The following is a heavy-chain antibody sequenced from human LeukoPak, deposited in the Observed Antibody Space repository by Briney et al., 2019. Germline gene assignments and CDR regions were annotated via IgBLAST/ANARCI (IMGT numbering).Heavy chain of an antibody. V-gene: IGHV1-46*01. Sequence: ASVKLSCKASGYTFSRYYMHWMRQPPGQGLEWMGIINPSGGSTSYAQKFQGRVTMTRDTSTRIVYMELSSLRSEDTAVYYCARWGASGLALIYYYGMDVWGQGTTVTVSS. CDR1: GYTFSRYY. CDR3: ARWGASGLALIYYYGMDV. J-gene: IGHJ6*02. D-gene: IGHD3/OR15-3a*01. CDR2: INPSGGST.